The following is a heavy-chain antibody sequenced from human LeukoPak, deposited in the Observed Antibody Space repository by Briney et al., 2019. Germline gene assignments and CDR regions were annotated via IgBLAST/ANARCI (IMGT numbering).Heavy chain of an antibody. CDR1: GFTFSNYW. J-gene: IGHJ4*02. V-gene: IGHV3-74*01. Sequence: PGGSLRLSCAASGFTFSNYWMHWVRQAPGKVLVWVSRINSDGSSTSYADSVKGRFTISRDNAKNTLYLQMNSLRAEDTAVYYCARGGSWPLDYWGQGTLVTVSS. CDR2: INSDGSST. D-gene: IGHD6-13*01. CDR3: ARGGSWPLDY.